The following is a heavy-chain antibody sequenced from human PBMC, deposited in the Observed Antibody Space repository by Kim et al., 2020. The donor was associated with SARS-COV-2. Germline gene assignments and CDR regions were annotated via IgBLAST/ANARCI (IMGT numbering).Heavy chain of an antibody. D-gene: IGHD3-16*02. J-gene: IGHJ6*02. CDR2: ISYDGSNK. V-gene: IGHV3-30*18. Sequence: GGSLRLSCAASGFTFSSYGMHWVRQAPGKGLEWVAVISYDGSNKYYADSVKGRFTISRDNSKNTLYLQMNSLRAEDTAVYYCAKDGNYDYVWGSYRPIYYYYYGMDVWGQGTTVTVSS. CDR1: GFTFSSYG. CDR3: AKDGNYDYVWGSYRPIYYYYYGMDV.